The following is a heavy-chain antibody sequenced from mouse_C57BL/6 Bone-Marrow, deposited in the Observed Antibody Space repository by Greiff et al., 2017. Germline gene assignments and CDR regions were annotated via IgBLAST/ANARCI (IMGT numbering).Heavy chain of an antibody. V-gene: IGHV2-2*01. Sequence: VKLMESGPGLVQPSQSLSITCTVSGFSLTSYGVHWVRQSPGKGLEWLGVIWSGGSTDYNAAFISRLSISKDNSKSQVFFKMNSLQADDTAIYYCARIYDGYYVWFAYWGQGTLVTVSA. CDR2: IWSGGST. D-gene: IGHD2-3*01. J-gene: IGHJ3*01. CDR1: GFSLTSYG. CDR3: ARIYDGYYVWFAY.